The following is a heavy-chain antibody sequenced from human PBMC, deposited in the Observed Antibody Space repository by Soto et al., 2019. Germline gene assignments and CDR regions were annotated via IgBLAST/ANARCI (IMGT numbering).Heavy chain of an antibody. Sequence: QVQLVESGGGVVQPGRSLRLSCAASGFTFSSYGMHWVRQAPGKGLEWVAVIWYDGSNKYYADSVKGRFTISRDNSKNTLYLQMNSPSAEDTAVYYCAREWIGSVDYWGQGTLVTVSS. CDR1: GFTFSSYG. CDR2: IWYDGSNK. V-gene: IGHV3-33*01. D-gene: IGHD5-12*01. CDR3: AREWIGSVDY. J-gene: IGHJ4*02.